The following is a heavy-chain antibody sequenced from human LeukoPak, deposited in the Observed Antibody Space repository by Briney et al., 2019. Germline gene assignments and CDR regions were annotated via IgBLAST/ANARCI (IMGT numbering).Heavy chain of an antibody. Sequence: GGSPRLSCAASGFTVSSNYMSWVRQAPGKGLEWVSVIYSGGSTYYADSVKGRFTISRDNSKNTLYLQMNSLRAEDTAVYYCARHVDDSSGYYYRTMYYFDYWGQGTLVTVSS. CDR3: ARHVDDSSGYYYRTMYYFDY. CDR1: GFTVSSNY. D-gene: IGHD3-22*01. J-gene: IGHJ4*02. CDR2: IYSGGST. V-gene: IGHV3-53*01.